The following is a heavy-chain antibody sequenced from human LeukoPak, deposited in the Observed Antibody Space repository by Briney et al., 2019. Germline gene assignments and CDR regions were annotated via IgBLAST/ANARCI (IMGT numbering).Heavy chain of an antibody. Sequence: GSSVKVSCKASGYSFTTDDIKWVRQASGRGLEWMGFINPGSGKTRYPQKFQGRVTMTRDTSINTVYMELSSLRSEDTATYYCARVFGQWLAVDWGQGTPVIVSS. CDR1: GYSFTTDD. CDR3: ARVFGQWLAVD. V-gene: IGHV1-8*01. D-gene: IGHD6-19*01. CDR2: INPGSGKT. J-gene: IGHJ4*02.